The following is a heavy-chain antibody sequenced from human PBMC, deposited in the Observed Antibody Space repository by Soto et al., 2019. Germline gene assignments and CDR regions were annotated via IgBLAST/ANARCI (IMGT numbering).Heavy chain of an antibody. D-gene: IGHD5-12*01. J-gene: IGHJ4*02. CDR3: GRGRSGQIVVFY. Sequence: GASVKVSCKASGYTFTGLYIHWVRQAPEQGPEWMGEIGPESGATRYAQKFQGRVTMTRDMSITTVYMELNNLSPDDTAVYYCGRGRSGQIVVFYWGQGTPVTSPQ. CDR1: GYTFTGLY. V-gene: IGHV1-2*02. CDR2: IGPESGAT.